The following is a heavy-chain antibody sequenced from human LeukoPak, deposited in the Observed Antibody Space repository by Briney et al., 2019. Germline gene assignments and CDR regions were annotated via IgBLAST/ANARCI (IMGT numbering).Heavy chain of an antibody. D-gene: IGHD3-22*01. CDR1: GGSISSRSYY. Sequence: SETLSLTCTVSGGSISSRSYYWGWIRQPPGKGLEWIGSIYYSGSIYYNPSLKSRVTISVDTSKNQFSLKLSSVTAADTAIYYCARYYDSSGSFDYWGQGTLVTVSS. J-gene: IGHJ4*02. CDR2: IYYSGSI. CDR3: ARYYDSSGSFDY. V-gene: IGHV4-39*01.